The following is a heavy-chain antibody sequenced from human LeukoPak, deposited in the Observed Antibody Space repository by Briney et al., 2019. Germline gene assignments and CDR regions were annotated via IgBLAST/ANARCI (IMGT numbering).Heavy chain of an antibody. CDR2: INPNSGGT. V-gene: IGHV1-2*02. Sequence: GASVKVSCKASGYTFTGYYMHWVRQAPGQGLEWMGWINPNSGGTNYAQKFQGRVTMTRDTSISTAYMELSRLRSDDTAVYYCARVSSGWSFNFDPWGQGTLVTVSS. D-gene: IGHD6-19*01. CDR3: ARVSSGWSFNFDP. CDR1: GYTFTGYY. J-gene: IGHJ5*02.